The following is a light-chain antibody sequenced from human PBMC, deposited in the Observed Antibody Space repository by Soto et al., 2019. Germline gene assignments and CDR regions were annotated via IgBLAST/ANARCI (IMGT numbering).Light chain of an antibody. Sequence: QSVLTQPASVSGSPGQSITISCSGTSSDVGGYNYVSWYQQHPGKAPQVMIYDVSNRPSGVSNRFSGSKSGNTASLTISGLQAEEEADYYCSSYTPSSTYVFGTGTKVPVL. J-gene: IGLJ1*01. CDR3: SSYTPSSTYV. CDR1: SSDVGGYNY. V-gene: IGLV2-14*01. CDR2: DVS.